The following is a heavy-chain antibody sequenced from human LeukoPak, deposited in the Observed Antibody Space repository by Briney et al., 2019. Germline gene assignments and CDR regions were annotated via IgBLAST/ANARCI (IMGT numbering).Heavy chain of an antibody. CDR2: IYYSGST. CDR1: GGSISSSSYY. Sequence: PSETLSLTCTVSGGSISSSSYYWGWVRQPPGTGLEWIGSIYYSGSTYCTPSLKSRVTISVDTSKNQFSLKLSSVTAADTAVYYCARNPKQPYGDYSVPFDYWGQGTLVTVSS. V-gene: IGHV4-39*01. J-gene: IGHJ4*02. CDR3: ARNPKQPYGDYSVPFDY. D-gene: IGHD4-17*01.